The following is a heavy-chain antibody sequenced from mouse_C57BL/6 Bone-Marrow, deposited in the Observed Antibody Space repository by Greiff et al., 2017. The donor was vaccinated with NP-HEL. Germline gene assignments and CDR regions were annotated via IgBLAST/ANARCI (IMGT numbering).Heavy chain of an antibody. V-gene: IGHV1-55*01. CDR1: GYTFTSYW. J-gene: IGHJ3*01. CDR3: ARKMGSIYYDYDEGTDLAY. D-gene: IGHD2-4*01. Sequence: QVQLQQPGAELVKPGASVKMSCKASGYTFTSYWITWVKQRPGQGLEWIGDIYPGSGSTNYNEKFTSKATLTVDTSSSTAYMQLSSLTSEDSTVYYCARKMGSIYYDYDEGTDLAYWGQGTLVTVSA. CDR2: IYPGSGST.